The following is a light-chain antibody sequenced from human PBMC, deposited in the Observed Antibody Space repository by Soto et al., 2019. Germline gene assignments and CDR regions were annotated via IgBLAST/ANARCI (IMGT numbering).Light chain of an antibody. Sequence: DIVMTQSPDSLAVSLGERATINCKSSQSVLYSSNNKNYLAWYQHKPGQPPKLLIYWASTRESGVPDRFSGSGSGKDFTLTISSLQAEDVAVYYCQQYYSTLTWTFGQGTKVEIK. CDR1: QSVLYSSNNKNY. CDR3: QQYYSTLTWT. V-gene: IGKV4-1*01. CDR2: WAS. J-gene: IGKJ1*01.